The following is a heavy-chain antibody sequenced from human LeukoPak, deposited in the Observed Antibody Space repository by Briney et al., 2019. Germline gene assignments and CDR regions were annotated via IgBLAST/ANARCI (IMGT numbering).Heavy chain of an antibody. CDR1: GGSISSYY. V-gene: IGHV4-59*01. J-gene: IGHJ4*02. Sequence: SETLSLTCTVSGGSISSYYWSWIRQPPGKGLEWIGYIYYSGSTNYNPSLKSRVTISVDTSKNQFSLKLSSVTAADTAVYYCAGRTNYYDSSGYYSWGQGTLVTVSS. D-gene: IGHD3-22*01. CDR2: IYYSGST. CDR3: AGRTNYYDSSGYYS.